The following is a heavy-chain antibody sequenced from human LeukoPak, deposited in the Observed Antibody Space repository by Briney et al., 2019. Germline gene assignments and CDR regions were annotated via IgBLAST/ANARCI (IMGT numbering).Heavy chain of an antibody. V-gene: IGHV3-23*01. Sequence: PGGSLRLSCAASGFTFSSYAMSWVRQAPGKGLEWVSAISGSGGSTYYADSVKGRFTISRDNSKNTLYLQMNSLRAEDTAVYYCAKGYSNSYRPNWFDPWGQGTLVTVSS. CDR2: ISGSGGST. D-gene: IGHD6-13*01. J-gene: IGHJ5*02. CDR3: AKGYSNSYRPNWFDP. CDR1: GFTFSSYA.